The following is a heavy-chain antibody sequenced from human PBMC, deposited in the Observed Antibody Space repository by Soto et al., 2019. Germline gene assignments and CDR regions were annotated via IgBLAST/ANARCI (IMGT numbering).Heavy chain of an antibody. CDR3: AGTTTAPLDY. CDR2: IYHSGST. CDR1: GGSMSSGGYF. Sequence: PSETLSLTCAVSGGSMSSGGYFWSWIRQPPGKGLEWIGYIYHSGSTYYNPSLKSRVTISVDRSKNQFSLKLSSVTAADTAVYYCAGTTTAPLDYWGQGTLVTVSS. V-gene: IGHV4-30-2*01. J-gene: IGHJ4*02. D-gene: IGHD4-4*01.